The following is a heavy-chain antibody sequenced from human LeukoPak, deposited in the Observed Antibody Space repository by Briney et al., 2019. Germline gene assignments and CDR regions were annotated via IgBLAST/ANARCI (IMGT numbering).Heavy chain of an antibody. J-gene: IGHJ6*02. CDR2: ISYDGSNK. CDR1: GFTFSSYA. CDR3: ARRPAADYYYGMDV. Sequence: PGRSLRLSCAASGFTFSSYAMHWVRQVPGKGLEWVAVISYDGSNKYYADSVKGRFAISRDNSKNTLYLQMNSLRAEDTAVYYCARRPAADYYYGMDVWGQGTTVTVSS. D-gene: IGHD2-2*01. V-gene: IGHV3-30*09.